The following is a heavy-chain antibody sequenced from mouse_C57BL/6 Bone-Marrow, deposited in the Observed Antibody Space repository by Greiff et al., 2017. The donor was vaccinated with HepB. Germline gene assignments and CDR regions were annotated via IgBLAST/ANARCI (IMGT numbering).Heavy chain of an antibody. V-gene: IGHV5-16*01. Sequence: EVQGVESAGGLVQPGSSMKLSCTASGFTFSDYYMAWVRQVPEKGLEWVANINYDGSSTYYLDSLKSRFIISRDNTKNILYLQMSSLKSEDTATYYCASATGLYYYAMDYWGQGTSVTVSS. CDR1: GFTFSDYY. D-gene: IGHD4-1*02. J-gene: IGHJ4*01. CDR3: ASATGLYYYAMDY. CDR2: INYDGSST.